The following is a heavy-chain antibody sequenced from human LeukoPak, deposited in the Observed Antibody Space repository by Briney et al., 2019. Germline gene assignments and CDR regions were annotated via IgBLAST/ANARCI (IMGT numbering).Heavy chain of an antibody. CDR1: PGSFSGHY. D-gene: IGHD2-2*01. CDR2: INHSGST. J-gene: IGHJ4*02. CDR3: ARLEVVPAAGDDY. Sequence: SETLSLTCAVYPGSFSGHYWSWIRQPPGKGLEWIGEINHSGSTNYNPSLKSRVTISVDTSRKQFSLKLSSVTAADTAVYYCARLEVVPAAGDDYWGQGTLVTVSS. V-gene: IGHV4-34*01.